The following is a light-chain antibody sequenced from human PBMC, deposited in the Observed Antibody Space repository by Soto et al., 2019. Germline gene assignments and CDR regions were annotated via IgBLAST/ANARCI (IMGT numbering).Light chain of an antibody. J-gene: IGKJ4*01. V-gene: IGKV3-11*01. Sequence: EIVLTQSPAPLSLSPGERATLSCRASQSVSSYLAWYQQKPGQAPRHLIYDASNRATGIPARFSGSGSGTDFTLTISSLEPEDFAVYYCQQRSNWPRLTFGGGTKVEIK. CDR2: DAS. CDR1: QSVSSY. CDR3: QQRSNWPRLT.